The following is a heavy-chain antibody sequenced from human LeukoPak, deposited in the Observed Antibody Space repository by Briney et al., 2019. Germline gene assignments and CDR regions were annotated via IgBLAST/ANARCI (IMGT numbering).Heavy chain of an antibody. CDR1: GGSISSGGYY. Sequence: SETLSLTCTVSGGSISSGGYYWSWIRQPPGKGLEWIGYIYHSGSTYYNPSLKSRVTISVDRSKNQFSLKLGSVTAADTAVYYCARVPHIVVVPAAIVYFDYWGQGTLVTVSS. CDR2: IYHSGST. J-gene: IGHJ4*02. D-gene: IGHD2-2*02. CDR3: ARVPHIVVVPAAIVYFDY. V-gene: IGHV4-30-2*01.